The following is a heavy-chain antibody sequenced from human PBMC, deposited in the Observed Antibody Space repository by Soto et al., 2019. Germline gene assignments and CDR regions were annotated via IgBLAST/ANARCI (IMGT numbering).Heavy chain of an antibody. Sequence: GVSLRLSCAASGFTFSSYGMHWVRQAPGKGLEWVAVIWYDGSNKYYADSVKGRFTISRDNSKNTLYLQMNSLRAEDTAVYYCARDRTTNYYGMDVWGQGTTVTVSS. J-gene: IGHJ6*02. CDR3: ARDRTTNYYGMDV. D-gene: IGHD1-26*01. V-gene: IGHV3-33*01. CDR2: IWYDGSNK. CDR1: GFTFSSYG.